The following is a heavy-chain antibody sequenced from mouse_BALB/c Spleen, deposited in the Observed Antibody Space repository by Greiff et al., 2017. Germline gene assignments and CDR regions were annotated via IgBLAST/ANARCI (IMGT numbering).Heavy chain of an antibody. CDR1: GFSFTGYG. CDR3: AREEYGNYAFDY. CDR2: IWGDGST. V-gene: IGHV2-6-7*01. J-gene: IGHJ2*01. D-gene: IGHD2-10*02. Sequence: QVQLKESGPGLVAPSQSLSITCTVSGFSFTGYGVNWVRQPPGKGLEWLGMIWGDGSTDYNSALKSRLSISKDNSKSQVFLKMNSLQTDDTARYYCAREEYGNYAFDYWGQGTTRTVSS.